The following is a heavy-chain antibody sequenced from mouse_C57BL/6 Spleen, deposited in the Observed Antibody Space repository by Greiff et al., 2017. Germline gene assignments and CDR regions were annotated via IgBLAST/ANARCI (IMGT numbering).Heavy chain of an antibody. D-gene: IGHD2-4*01. CDR2: MNPNNGGT. V-gene: IGHV1-26*01. J-gene: IGHJ3*01. Sequence: VQLQQSGPELVKPGASVKISCKASGYTFTDYYMNWVKQRHGKSLEWIGDMNPNNGGTSYNQKFKGKATLTVDKSSSTAYMELRSLTSEDSAVYYCARDDYDGFAYWGQGTLVTVSA. CDR1: GYTFTDYY. CDR3: ARDDYDGFAY.